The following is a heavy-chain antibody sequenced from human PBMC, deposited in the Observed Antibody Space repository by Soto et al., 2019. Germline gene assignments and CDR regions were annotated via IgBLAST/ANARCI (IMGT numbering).Heavy chain of an antibody. D-gene: IGHD3-22*01. CDR2: IWYDGSNK. CDR1: GFTFSSYG. V-gene: IGHV3-33*01. CDR3: ARGTYYDSSGYYASGAFDI. Sequence: PGGSLRLSCAASGFTFSSYGMHWVRQAPGRGLEWVAVIWYDGSNKYYADSVKGRFTISRDNSKNTLYLQMNSLRAEDTAVYYCARGTYYDSSGYYASGAFDICGQGPKVTLS. J-gene: IGHJ3*02.